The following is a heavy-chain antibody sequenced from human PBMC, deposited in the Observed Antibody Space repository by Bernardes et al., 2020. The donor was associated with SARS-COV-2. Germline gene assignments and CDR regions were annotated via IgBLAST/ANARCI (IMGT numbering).Heavy chain of an antibody. CDR2: ISTTGAT. D-gene: IGHD3-10*02. V-gene: IGHV4-61*02. CDR1: GGSISRDFYY. Sequence: SETLSLTRTVAGGSISRDFYYWTWIRQTAGKQLEYIGRISTTGATNYNPSLRNRVNISFDMTKNQFSLRLTSVTAADTAMYFCARGVTMFKRPNNWFDPWGQGTLVVVSS. CDR3: ARGVTMFKRPNNWFDP. J-gene: IGHJ5*02.